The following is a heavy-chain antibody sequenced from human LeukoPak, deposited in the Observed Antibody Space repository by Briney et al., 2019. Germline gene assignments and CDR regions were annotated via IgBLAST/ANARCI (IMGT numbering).Heavy chain of an antibody. CDR1: GGSISSYY. D-gene: IGHD2-2*01. CDR3: ARDLYGGYCSRTSCYGNFFDP. Sequence: SETLSLTCTVSGGSISSYYWSWIRQPPGKGLDWIGYFYYGGSTNYNPSLKSRVTISVDTSKNQFSLKLSSVTAADTAVYYCARDLYGGYCSRTSCYGNFFDPWGQGTLVTVSS. CDR2: FYYGGST. V-gene: IGHV4-59*01. J-gene: IGHJ5*02.